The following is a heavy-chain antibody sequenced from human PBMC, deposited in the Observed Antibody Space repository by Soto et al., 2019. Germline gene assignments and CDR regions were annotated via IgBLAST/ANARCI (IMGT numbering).Heavy chain of an antibody. CDR3: ARARLGSSGCFDY. D-gene: IGHD6-19*01. V-gene: IGHV3-7*01. CDR2: IKQDGSEK. Sequence: GSLRLSCAASGFTFSNYWMSWVRQAPGEGLEWVANIKQDGSEKYYVDSVKGRFTISRDNAKNSLYLQMNSLRAEDTAVYYCARARLGSSGCFDYWGQGTLVTVSS. CDR1: GFTFSNYW. J-gene: IGHJ4*02.